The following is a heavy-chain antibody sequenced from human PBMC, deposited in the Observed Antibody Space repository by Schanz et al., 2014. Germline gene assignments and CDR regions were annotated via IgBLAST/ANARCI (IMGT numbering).Heavy chain of an antibody. J-gene: IGHJ4*02. Sequence: VQLLESGGGLVQPGESLRLSCAASGFSFSSYTMSWVRQAPGKGLEWVAVISYDGVNTYYADSVKGRFTISRDNSKNTLYLQMNSLRTDDTAMYYCARDPNTSAWLPYFDTWGQGTLVTVSS. CDR3: ARDPNTSAWLPYFDT. D-gene: IGHD6-19*01. V-gene: IGHV3-30-3*01. CDR1: GFSFSSYT. CDR2: ISYDGVNT.